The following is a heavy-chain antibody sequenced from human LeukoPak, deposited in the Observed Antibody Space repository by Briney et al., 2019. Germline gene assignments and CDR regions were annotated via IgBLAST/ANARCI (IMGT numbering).Heavy chain of an antibody. CDR1: GGSFDSKY. V-gene: IGHV4-4*09. D-gene: IGHD6-6*01. CDR2: IYTSGST. J-gene: IGHJ4*02. CDR3: ARGGGYGSSPLK. Sequence: KPSETLSLTCSVSGGSFDSKYWSWIRQPPGKGLEWIGYIYTSGSTNFNPSLRSRVAMSIDTSKNQFSLKVYSVTAADTAVYYCARGGGYGSSPLKWGQGTLVTVSS.